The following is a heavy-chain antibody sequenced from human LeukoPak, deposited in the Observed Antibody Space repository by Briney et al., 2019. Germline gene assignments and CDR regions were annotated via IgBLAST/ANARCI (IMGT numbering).Heavy chain of an antibody. Sequence: SETLSLTCTVSGGSVSSGSYYWTWIRQPPGTGLEWIGYIYYSGSTNYNPSLRSRVTISIDTSKNQFSLMLSSVTAADTAIYYCARRSWYNWFDPWGQGTLVTVSS. J-gene: IGHJ5*02. V-gene: IGHV4-61*01. CDR1: GGSVSSGSYY. CDR2: IYYSGST. CDR3: ARRSWYNWFDP. D-gene: IGHD6-13*01.